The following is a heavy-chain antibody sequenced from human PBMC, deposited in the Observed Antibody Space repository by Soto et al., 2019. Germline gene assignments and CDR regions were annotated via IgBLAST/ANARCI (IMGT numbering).Heavy chain of an antibody. D-gene: IGHD2-2*01. CDR1: GFTFDDYA. CDR2: ISWNSGSI. Sequence: EVQLVESGGGLVQPGRSLRLSCAASGFTFDDYAMHWVRQAPGTGLEWVSGISWNSGSIGYADSVKGLFTISRDNAKNSMYLQLNSLRADYPALYYCAKGSGTSINCYYYYYMDVWGKGTTVTVSS. J-gene: IGHJ6*03. CDR3: AKGSGTSINCYYYYYMDV. V-gene: IGHV3-9*01.